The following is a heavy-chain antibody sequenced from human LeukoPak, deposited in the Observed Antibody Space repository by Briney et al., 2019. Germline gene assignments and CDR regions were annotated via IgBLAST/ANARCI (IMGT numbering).Heavy chain of an antibody. CDR2: IYHSGTT. J-gene: IGHJ3*02. CDR3: ARAYGSGSLDAFDI. D-gene: IGHD3-10*01. CDR1: GYSINNNYY. V-gene: IGHV4-38-2*02. Sequence: SETLSLTCTVSGYSINNNYYWDWIRQPPGKGLEWIASIYHSGTTYYNPALKSRVTISLDSSKNQFSLKLSSVTAADTAVYYCARAYGSGSLDAFDIWGQGTMVTVSS.